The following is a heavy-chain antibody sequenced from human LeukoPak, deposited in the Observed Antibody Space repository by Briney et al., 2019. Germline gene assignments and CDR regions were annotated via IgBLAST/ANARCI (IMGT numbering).Heavy chain of an antibody. D-gene: IGHD3-10*01. V-gene: IGHV3-13*01. J-gene: IGHJ4*02. CDR1: GFTFIDYD. Sequence: GGSLRLSCAASGFTFIDYDMHWVRQVIGKGLEWVSAIRGDTHYSGSVKGRFTISRDNAKNSLYLQMTSLRAEDAAVYYCAREDYSSGNPTIDHWGQGTLVTVSS. CDR3: AREDYSSGNPTIDH. CDR2: IRGDT.